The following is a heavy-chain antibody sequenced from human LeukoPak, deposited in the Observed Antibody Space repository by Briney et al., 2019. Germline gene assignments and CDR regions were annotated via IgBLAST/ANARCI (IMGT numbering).Heavy chain of an antibody. J-gene: IGHJ4*02. Sequence: SETLSLTCTVSGGSISSSRSHWGWVRQPPGKGLEWIGYIYYSGSTYYNPSLKSRVTISVDTSKNQFSLNLTSVTAVDTAAYYCARQPRPTVTSDFDYWGQGTLVTVSS. CDR3: ARQPRPTVTSDFDY. V-gene: IGHV4-39*01. CDR1: GGSISSSRSH. D-gene: IGHD4-17*01. CDR2: IYYSGST.